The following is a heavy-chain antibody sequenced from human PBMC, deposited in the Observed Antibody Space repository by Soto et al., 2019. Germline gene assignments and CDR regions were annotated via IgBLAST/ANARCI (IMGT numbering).Heavy chain of an antibody. J-gene: IGHJ3*01. V-gene: IGHV1-46*03. Sequence: GASVKVSCKASGYTFTSYGISWVRQAPGQGLEWMGRIYPSDGSTSYAQKFQGRVTMTGDTSTSTAYMELSSLSSEDTAVYYCGRAFAGNWNDNPSGGAFDLWGQGTNVTVSS. D-gene: IGHD1-1*01. CDR2: IYPSDGST. CDR3: GRAFAGNWNDNPSGGAFDL. CDR1: GYTFTSYG.